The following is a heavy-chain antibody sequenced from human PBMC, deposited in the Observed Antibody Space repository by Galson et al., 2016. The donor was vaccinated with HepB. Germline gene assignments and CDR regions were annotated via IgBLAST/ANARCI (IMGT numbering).Heavy chain of an antibody. D-gene: IGHD3-10*01. CDR2: ISSRGGSAI. V-gene: IGHV3-11*01. Sequence: SLRLSCAASGFTFSETYMTWIRQAPGKGLEWISSISSRGGSAIHYADSVKGRFTISRDNAKNSLFLQMNSLRAEDTAVYYCSRGHYFGSGSYFDNWGQGTLVTVSS. CDR3: SRGHYFGSGSYFDN. CDR1: GFTFSETY. J-gene: IGHJ4*02.